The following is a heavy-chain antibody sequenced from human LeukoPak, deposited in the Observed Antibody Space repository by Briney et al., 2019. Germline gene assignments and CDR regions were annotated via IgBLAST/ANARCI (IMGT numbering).Heavy chain of an antibody. D-gene: IGHD5-24*01. Sequence: GASVKVSCKASGYTFTGYYMHWVRQAPGQGLEWMSRINPNRGGTNYAQKVQGRVTMTRDTAISTAYMQLSSLRSDDTAVYYCARRWRDGYNEGYYFDYWGQGTLVTVSS. J-gene: IGHJ4*02. CDR3: ARRWRDGYNEGYYFDY. V-gene: IGHV1-2*06. CDR2: INPNRGGT. CDR1: GYTFTGYY.